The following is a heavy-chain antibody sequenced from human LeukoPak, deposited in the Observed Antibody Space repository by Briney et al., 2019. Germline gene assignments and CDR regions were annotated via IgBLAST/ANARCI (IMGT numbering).Heavy chain of an antibody. Sequence: SVKVSCKASGGTFSSYAISWVRQAPGQGLEWMGRIIPILGIANYAQKFQGRVTITADKSTSTAYMELSSLRSEDTAVYYCARDLDSSSWYERGWFDPWGQGTLVTVSS. J-gene: IGHJ5*02. CDR2: IIPILGIA. V-gene: IGHV1-69*04. CDR1: GGTFSSYA. D-gene: IGHD6-13*01. CDR3: ARDLDSSSWYERGWFDP.